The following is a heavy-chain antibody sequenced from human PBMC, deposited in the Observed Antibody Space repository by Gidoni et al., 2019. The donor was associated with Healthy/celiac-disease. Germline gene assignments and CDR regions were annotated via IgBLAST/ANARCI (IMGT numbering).Heavy chain of an antibody. Sequence: VISLRDGGSTYYADSVKGRFTISRDNSKNSLYLQMNSLRTEDTALYYCAKDPWGAGGYYYGMDVWGQGTTVTVSS. J-gene: IGHJ6*02. D-gene: IGHD3-16*01. CDR2: ISLRDGGST. V-gene: IGHV3-43*01. CDR3: AKDPWGAGGYYYGMDV.